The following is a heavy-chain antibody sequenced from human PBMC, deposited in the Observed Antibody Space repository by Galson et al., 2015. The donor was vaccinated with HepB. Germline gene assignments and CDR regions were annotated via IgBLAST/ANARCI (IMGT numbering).Heavy chain of an antibody. D-gene: IGHD3-22*01. V-gene: IGHV1-69*13. CDR2: IIPIFGTA. CDR1: GFIFKNYG. Sequence: SVKVSCKASGFIFKNYGFSWVRQAPGQGLEWMGGIIPIFGTANYAQKFQGRVTITADESTSTAYMELSSLRSEDTAVYYCARGVTYYYDSSGYLEGNWFDPCGQGTLVTVSS. J-gene: IGHJ5*02. CDR3: ARGVTYYYDSSGYLEGNWFDP.